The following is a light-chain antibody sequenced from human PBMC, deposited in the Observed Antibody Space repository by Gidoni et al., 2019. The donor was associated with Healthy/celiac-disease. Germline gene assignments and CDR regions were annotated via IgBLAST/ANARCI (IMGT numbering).Light chain of an antibody. CDR1: SSDVGGYNY. CDR3: SSYAGSNNPSVV. V-gene: IGLV2-8*01. CDR2: EVS. Sequence: QSALPQPPSASGSPGQSVPISCTGTSSDVGGYNYVSWYQQHPGKAPKLMIYEVSKRPSGVPDRFSGSKSGNTASLTVSGLQAEDEADYYCSSYAGSNNPSVVFGGGTKLTVL. J-gene: IGLJ2*01.